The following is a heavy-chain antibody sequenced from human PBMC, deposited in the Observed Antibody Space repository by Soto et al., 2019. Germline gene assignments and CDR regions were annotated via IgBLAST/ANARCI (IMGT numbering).Heavy chain of an antibody. CDR2: ISSGSCYI. V-gene: IGHV3-21*05. CDR1: GFTFSSYS. Sequence: GGSLRLSCAASGFTFSSYSMNWVRQAPGKGLEWVSYISSGSCYIYYADSVKGRFTISRDNAKNSLYLQMNSLRAEDTAVYYCARKIAASFPPDYWGQGTLVTVSS. CDR3: ARKIAASFPPDY. D-gene: IGHD6-13*01. J-gene: IGHJ4*02.